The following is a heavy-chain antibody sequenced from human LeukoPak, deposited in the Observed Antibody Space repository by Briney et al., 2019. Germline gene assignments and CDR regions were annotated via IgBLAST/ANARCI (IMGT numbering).Heavy chain of an antibody. V-gene: IGHV4-34*01. J-gene: IGHJ6*03. Sequence: SETLSLTCAVYGGSFSGYYWSWIRQPPGKGLEWIGEINHSGSTNYNPSLKSRVTISVDTSKNQFSLKLSSVTAADTAVYYCARGRVGWIQLWLRDYYYYYMDVWGKGTTVTVSS. CDR3: ARGRVGWIQLWLRDYYYYYMDV. CDR1: GGSFSGYY. CDR2: INHSGST. D-gene: IGHD5-18*01.